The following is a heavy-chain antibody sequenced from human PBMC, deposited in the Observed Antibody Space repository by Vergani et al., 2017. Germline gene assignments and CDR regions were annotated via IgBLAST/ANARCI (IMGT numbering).Heavy chain of an antibody. Sequence: QVQLQESGPGLVEPSETLSLTCAVSGYSIRHGYYWGWIRQPPGKGLVWIGSIYHSGSTHYNPSLKSRVTISVDTSKNDFSLKVTSVTAADTAVYYCTRQPQEGASGPPSVPTWGQGISVIVSS. CDR3: TRQPQEGASGPPSVPT. V-gene: IGHV4-38-2*01. CDR2: IYHSGST. J-gene: IGHJ4*02. CDR1: GYSIRHGYY. D-gene: IGHD5-12*01.